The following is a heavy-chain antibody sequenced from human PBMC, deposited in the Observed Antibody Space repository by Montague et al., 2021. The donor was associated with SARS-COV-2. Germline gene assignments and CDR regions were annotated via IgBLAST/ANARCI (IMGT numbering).Heavy chain of an antibody. Sequence: SETLSITCAVYGGSFSGYYWSWIRQPPGKGLEWIGEINHSGSTNYNPSLKSRVTISVDTSKNQFSLKLSSVTAADTAVYYCARVRYYGSGTSFGMDVWGQGTTVTVSS. D-gene: IGHD3-10*01. CDR3: ARVRYYGSGTSFGMDV. CDR2: INHSGST. J-gene: IGHJ6*02. CDR1: GGSFSGYY. V-gene: IGHV4-34*01.